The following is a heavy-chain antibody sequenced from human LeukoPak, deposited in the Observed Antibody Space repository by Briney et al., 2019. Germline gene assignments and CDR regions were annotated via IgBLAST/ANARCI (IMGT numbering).Heavy chain of an antibody. D-gene: IGHD6-19*01. V-gene: IGHV1-18*01. Sequence: GASVKVSCKASGYTFTSYGISWVRQAPGQGLEWMGWISAYNGNTNYAQKLQGRVTMTTDTSTSTAYMELRSLRSDDTAVYYCARWAYSSGWYLNDYWGQGTLVTVSS. CDR2: ISAYNGNT. J-gene: IGHJ4*02. CDR1: GYTFTSYG. CDR3: ARWAYSSGWYLNDY.